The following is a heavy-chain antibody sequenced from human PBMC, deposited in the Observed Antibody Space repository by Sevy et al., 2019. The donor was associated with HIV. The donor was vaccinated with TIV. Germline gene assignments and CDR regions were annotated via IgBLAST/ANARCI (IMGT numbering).Heavy chain of an antibody. Sequence: GGSLRLSCAASGFTFSSYGMHWVRQAPGKGLEGVAVIWYDGSNKYYADSVKGRFTISRDNSKNTLYLQMNSLRAEDTAVYYCAKVEAAAGWGFYYYYYMDVWGKGTTVTVSS. CDR1: GFTFSSYG. D-gene: IGHD6-13*01. V-gene: IGHV3-33*06. J-gene: IGHJ6*03. CDR3: AKVEAAAGWGFYYYYYMDV. CDR2: IWYDGSNK.